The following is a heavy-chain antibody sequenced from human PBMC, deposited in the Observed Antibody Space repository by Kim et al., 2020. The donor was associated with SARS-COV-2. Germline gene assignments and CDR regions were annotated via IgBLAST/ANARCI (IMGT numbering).Heavy chain of an antibody. V-gene: IGHV3-23*01. D-gene: IGHD3-16*01. J-gene: IGHJ4*02. CDR2: T. Sequence: TYISDPGKGLFTIHRENSKKALYLQMNSLRAEDTAVYYCAKEDYGDYIDLWGQGTLVTVSS. CDR3: AKEDYGDYIDL.